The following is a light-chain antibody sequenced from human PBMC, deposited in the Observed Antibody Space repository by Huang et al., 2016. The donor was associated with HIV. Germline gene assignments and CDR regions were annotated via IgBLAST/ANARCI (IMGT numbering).Light chain of an antibody. V-gene: IGKV3-20*01. CDR1: QSVRSDY. CDR3: QQYGSSPIT. Sequence: NVVTHSPGTLSLSPGERATLSCRASQSVRSDYLAWYQQKPGQPPRLLIYAISSRATGVPDRFSGSGSGTDFTLTISGLEPADSAVYYCQQYGSSPITFGQGTRLDIK. J-gene: IGKJ5*01. CDR2: AIS.